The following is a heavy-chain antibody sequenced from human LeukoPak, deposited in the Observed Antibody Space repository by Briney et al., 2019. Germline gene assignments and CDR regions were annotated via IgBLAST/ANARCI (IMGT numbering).Heavy chain of an antibody. CDR3: ARDHMVRGVIADDYGMDV. Sequence: PGGSLRLSCAASGFTFSDYYMSWIRQAPGKGLEWVSYISSSGSTIYYADSVKGRFTISRDNAKNSLYLQMNSLRAEDTAVYYCARDHMVRGVIADDYGMDVWGQGTTVTVSS. J-gene: IGHJ6*02. D-gene: IGHD3-10*01. CDR2: ISSSGSTI. CDR1: GFTFSDYY. V-gene: IGHV3-11*01.